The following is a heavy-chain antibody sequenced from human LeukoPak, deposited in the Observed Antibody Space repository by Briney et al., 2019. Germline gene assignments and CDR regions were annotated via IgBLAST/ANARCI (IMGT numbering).Heavy chain of an antibody. J-gene: IGHJ6*03. CDR3: ARTPIVVVPAASGLDYEYYYYMDV. V-gene: IGHV4-30-4*08. D-gene: IGHD2-2*01. CDR2: IYYSGST. Sequence: SETLSLTCTVSGGSISSYYWSWIRQPPGKGLEWIGYIYYSGSTYYNPSLKSRVTISVDTSKNQFSRKLSSVTAADTAVYYCARTPIVVVPAASGLDYEYYYYMDVWGKGTTVTVSS. CDR1: GGSISSYY.